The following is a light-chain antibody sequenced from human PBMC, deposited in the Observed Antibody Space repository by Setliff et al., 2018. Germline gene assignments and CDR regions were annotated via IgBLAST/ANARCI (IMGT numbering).Light chain of an antibody. CDR2: EVT. Sequence: QSALAQPAAVSGSPGQSIAISCTGTSSDVGGYDYVSWYQHHPGKAPKLMIFEVTKRPSGVSDRFSGSKSGNTASLTISGLQAEDEADYYCLSYTSETTHALFGGGTKVNVL. V-gene: IGLV2-14*01. J-gene: IGLJ2*01. CDR3: LSYTSETTHAL. CDR1: SSDVGGYDY.